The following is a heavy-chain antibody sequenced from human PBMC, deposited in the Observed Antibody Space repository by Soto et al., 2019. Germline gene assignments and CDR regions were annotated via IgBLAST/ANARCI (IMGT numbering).Heavy chain of an antibody. CDR2: ISGSGGST. CDR1: GFTFSSYV. CDR3: AKDLPYGIMITFGGMDV. Sequence: PGGSLRLSCAASGFTFSSYVMSWVRQAPGKGLEWVSAISGSGGSTYYADSVKGRFTISRDNSKNTLYLQMNSLRAEDTAVYYCAKDLPYGIMITFGGMDVWGKGTTVTVSS. J-gene: IGHJ6*04. V-gene: IGHV3-23*01. D-gene: IGHD3-16*01.